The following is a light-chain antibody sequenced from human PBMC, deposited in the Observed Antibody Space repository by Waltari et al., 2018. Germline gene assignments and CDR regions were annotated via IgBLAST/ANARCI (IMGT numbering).Light chain of an antibody. Sequence: DIQMTQSPSTRSASVGDRVTITCRASQNISRWLAWYQQTPGKAPRLLIYKASNLHSGVPSRFSGSGSETEFTLTISSLQPNDFATYYCHQYNSFWGTFGQGTKLDI. CDR1: QNISRW. CDR3: HQYNSFWGT. CDR2: KAS. J-gene: IGKJ2*01. V-gene: IGKV1-5*03.